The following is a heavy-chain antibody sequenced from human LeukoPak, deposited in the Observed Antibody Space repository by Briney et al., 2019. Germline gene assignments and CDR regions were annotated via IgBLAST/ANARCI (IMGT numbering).Heavy chain of an antibody. D-gene: IGHD3-22*01. V-gene: IGHV1-18*01. CDR2: ISAYNGNT. Sequence: ASVTVSFTSSVYTFTIYGISWVRQAPGQGVEWMGWISAYNGNTNYAQKLQGRVTMTTDTSTSTAYMELRSLRSDDTAVYYCARDRAGYYDSSGYYPSYWGQGTLVTVSS. CDR3: ARDRAGYYDSSGYYPSY. CDR1: VYTFTIYG. J-gene: IGHJ4*02.